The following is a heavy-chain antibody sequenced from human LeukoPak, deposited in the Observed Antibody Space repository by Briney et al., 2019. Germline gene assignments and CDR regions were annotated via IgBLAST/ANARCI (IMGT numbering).Heavy chain of an antibody. CDR1: GFTFSSYA. J-gene: IGHJ5*02. CDR2: ISSSSSYI. CDR3: ARGSQLVVAATLEDWFDP. D-gene: IGHD2-15*01. Sequence: GGSLRLSCAASGFTFSSYAMSWVRQAPGKGLEWVSSISSSSSYIYYADSVKGRFTISRDNAKNSLYLQMNSLRAEDTAVYYCARGSQLVVAATLEDWFDPWGQGTLVTVSS. V-gene: IGHV3-21*01.